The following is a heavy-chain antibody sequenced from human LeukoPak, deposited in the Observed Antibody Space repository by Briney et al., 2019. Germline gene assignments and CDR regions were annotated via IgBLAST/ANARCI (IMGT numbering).Heavy chain of an antibody. CDR3: ARGPRTLIVATMKYYYYYYYMDV. J-gene: IGHJ6*03. CDR2: MNPNSGNT. CDR1: GYTFTSYA. Sequence: GASVKVSCKASGYTFTSYAISWVRQAPGQGLEWMGWMNPNSGNTGYAQKFQGRVTITRNTSISTAYMELSSLRSEDTAVYYCARGPRTLIVATMKYYYYYYYMDVWGKGTTVTVSS. V-gene: IGHV1-8*01. D-gene: IGHD5-12*01.